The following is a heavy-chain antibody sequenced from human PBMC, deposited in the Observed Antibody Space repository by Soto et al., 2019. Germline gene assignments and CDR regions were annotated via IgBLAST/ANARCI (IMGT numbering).Heavy chain of an antibody. J-gene: IGHJ4*02. Sequence: PGGSLRLSCAASGFTFSSYSMHWVRQAPGKGLERVAVISYDGRMKYYAESVKGRFTISRDNSKNTLYVQMNSLRAEDTAVYYCAKDVTGTTPYWGEGTLVTVSS. CDR3: AKDVTGTTPY. D-gene: IGHD1-20*01. CDR2: ISYDGRMK. V-gene: IGHV3-30*18. CDR1: GFTFSSYS.